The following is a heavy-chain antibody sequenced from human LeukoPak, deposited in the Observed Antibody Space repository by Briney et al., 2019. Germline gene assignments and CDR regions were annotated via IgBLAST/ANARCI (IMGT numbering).Heavy chain of an antibody. CDR1: GFTFSSYG. V-gene: IGHV3-30*02. CDR3: AKDLRKYYYDSSGYYPYWFGY. J-gene: IGHJ4*02. D-gene: IGHD3-22*01. CDR2: IRYDGSNK. Sequence: GGSLRLSCAASGFTFSSYGMHWVRQAPGKGLEWVAFIRYDGSNKYYADSVKGRFTISRDNSKNTLYLQMNSLRAEDTAVYYCAKDLRKYYYDSSGYYPYWFGYWGQGTLVTVSS.